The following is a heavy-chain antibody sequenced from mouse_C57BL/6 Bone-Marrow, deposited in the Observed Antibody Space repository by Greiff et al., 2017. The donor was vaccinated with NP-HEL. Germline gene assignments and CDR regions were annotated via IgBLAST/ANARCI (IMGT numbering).Heavy chain of an antibody. CDR2: INPNNGGT. Sequence: VQLQQSGPELVKPGASVKISCKASGYTFTDYYMNWVKQSHGKSLEWIGDINPNNGGTSYNQKLKGKATLTVDKSSSTAYMELRSLTSEDSAVYYCAGGNYDYAMDYWGQGTSVTVSS. J-gene: IGHJ4*01. CDR1: GYTFTDYY. CDR3: AGGNYDYAMDY. D-gene: IGHD2-1*01. V-gene: IGHV1-26*01.